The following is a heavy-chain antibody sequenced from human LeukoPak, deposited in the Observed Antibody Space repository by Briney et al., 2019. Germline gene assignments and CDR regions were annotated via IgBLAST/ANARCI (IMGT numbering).Heavy chain of an antibody. D-gene: IGHD3-3*01. Sequence: PSETLSLTCAVYGGSFSGYYWSWIRQPPGKGLEWIGEINHSGSTNYNPSLKSRVTTSVDTSKNQFSLKLSSVTAADTAVYYCAREGFTIFGSLNYYYYMDVWGKGTTVTVSS. V-gene: IGHV4-34*01. CDR2: INHSGST. J-gene: IGHJ6*03. CDR3: AREGFTIFGSLNYYYYMDV. CDR1: GGSFSGYY.